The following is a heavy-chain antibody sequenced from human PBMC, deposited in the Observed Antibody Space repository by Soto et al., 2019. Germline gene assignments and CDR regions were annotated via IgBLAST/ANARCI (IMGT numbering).Heavy chain of an antibody. CDR3: ASSIVVVTALDY. CDR1: GYTFNRHG. CDR2: INAGNGNT. V-gene: IGHV1-3*01. Sequence: ASVKVSCKASGYTFNRHGISWVRQAPGQRLEWMGWINAGNGNTKYSQKFQGRVTITRDTSASTAYMELSSLRSEDTAVYYCASSIVVVTALDYWGQGTLVTVSS. J-gene: IGHJ4*02. D-gene: IGHD2-21*02.